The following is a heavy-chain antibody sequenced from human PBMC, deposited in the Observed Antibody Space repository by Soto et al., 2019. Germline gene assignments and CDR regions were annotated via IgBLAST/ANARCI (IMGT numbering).Heavy chain of an antibody. CDR3: AKDLTRQLAYWLDP. CDR1: GFSFTGYY. J-gene: IGHJ5*02. V-gene: IGHV1-2*02. Sequence: PPSSVKVSFKSSGFSFTGYYIHWLLQAPGQGLEWMGWINAHSGGTEYAQKFQGRVTLTRDTSIATAYLTLTSLTSDDTALYYCAKDLTRQLAYWLDPWGQGTQVTVSS. D-gene: IGHD6-6*01. CDR2: INAHSGGT.